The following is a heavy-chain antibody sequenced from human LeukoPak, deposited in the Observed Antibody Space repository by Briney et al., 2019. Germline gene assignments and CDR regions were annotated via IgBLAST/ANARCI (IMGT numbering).Heavy chain of an antibody. CDR1: GGSISSGSYY. V-gene: IGHV4-61*02. CDR3: AVHYDSSGYYWQGWFDP. D-gene: IGHD3-22*01. CDR2: IYTSGST. Sequence: PSQTLSLTCTVSGGSISSGSYYWSWIRQPAGKGLEWIGRIYTSGSTNYNPSLKSRVTISVDTSKNQFSLKLSSVTAADTAVYYCAVHYDSSGYYWQGWFDPWGQGTLVTVSS. J-gene: IGHJ5*02.